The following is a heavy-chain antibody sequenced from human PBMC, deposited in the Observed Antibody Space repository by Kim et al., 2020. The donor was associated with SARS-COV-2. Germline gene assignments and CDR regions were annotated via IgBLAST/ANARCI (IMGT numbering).Heavy chain of an antibody. V-gene: IGHV3-15*01. J-gene: IGHJ4*02. Sequence: TDYAAPVKGRFTISRDDSKNTLYLQMNSLKTEDTAVYYCTTDPWGYGDLYWGQGTLVTVSS. CDR3: TTDPWGYGDLY. CDR2: T. D-gene: IGHD4-17*01.